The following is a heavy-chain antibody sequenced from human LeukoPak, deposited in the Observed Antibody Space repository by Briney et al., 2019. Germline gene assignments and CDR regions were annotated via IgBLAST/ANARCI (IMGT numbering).Heavy chain of an antibody. CDR3: ARGVQLWLRPIDY. J-gene: IGHJ4*02. CDR2: INHSGST. CDR1: GGSFRGYY. Sequence: SETPSLTCAVYGGSFRGYYWRWIRHPPGKGLEWIGEINHSGSTNYNPSLKSRVTISVDTSKNQFSLKLSSVTAADTAVYYCARGVQLWLRPIDYWGQGTLVTVSS. V-gene: IGHV4-34*01. D-gene: IGHD5-18*01.